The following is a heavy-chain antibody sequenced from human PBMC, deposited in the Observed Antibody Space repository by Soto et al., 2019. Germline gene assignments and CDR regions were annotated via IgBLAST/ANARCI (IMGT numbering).Heavy chain of an antibody. Sequence: PSETLSLTCAVYGGSFSGYYWSWIRQPPGKGLEWIGEINHSGSTNYNPSLKSRVTISVDTSKNQFSLKLSSVTAADTAVYYCARVAYCSGGSCRLPADATKANNYYYYYMDVWGKGTTVTVSS. V-gene: IGHV4-34*01. D-gene: IGHD2-15*01. CDR2: INHSGST. CDR1: GGSFSGYY. CDR3: ARVAYCSGGSCRLPADATKANNYYYYYMDV. J-gene: IGHJ6*03.